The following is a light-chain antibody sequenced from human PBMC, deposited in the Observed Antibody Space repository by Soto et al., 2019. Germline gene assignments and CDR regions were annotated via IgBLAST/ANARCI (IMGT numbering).Light chain of an antibody. J-gene: IGKJ1*01. Sequence: DIQMTQSPSTLSASVGDRVTITCRARQTIGRWLAWYQQKPGKVPKLLIYKASSLQSVVPSRFSGSGSGTEFTLTINSRQPDDCATSYFHQYNSYSRTFGQGTTLEIK. CDR3: HQYNSYSRT. CDR2: KAS. CDR1: QTIGRW. V-gene: IGKV1-5*03.